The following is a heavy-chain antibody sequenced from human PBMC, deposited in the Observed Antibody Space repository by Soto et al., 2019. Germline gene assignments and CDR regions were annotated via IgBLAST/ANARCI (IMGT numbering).Heavy chain of an antibody. Sequence: QVQLVQSGAEVKKPGASVKVSCKASGYTFTSYGISWVRQAPGQGLEWMGWISAYNGNTNYAQKLQGRATMTTDTSTSTSYMQLRSLRSDDAAVYYCARDGGYDYIWASYRYIPGLGGDYWGQGTLVTVSS. CDR3: ARDGGYDYIWASYRYIPGLGGDY. CDR1: GYTFTSYG. J-gene: IGHJ4*02. V-gene: IGHV1-18*01. CDR2: ISAYNGNT. D-gene: IGHD3-16*02.